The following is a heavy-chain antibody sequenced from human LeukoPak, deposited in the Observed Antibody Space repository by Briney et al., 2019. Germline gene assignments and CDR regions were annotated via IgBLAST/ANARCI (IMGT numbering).Heavy chain of an antibody. CDR3: ARELGYCSSTSCYGYYYYMDV. Sequence: SVKVSCKASGGTFSSYAISWVRQAPGQGLEWMGGIIPIFGTANYAQKFQGRVTITADESTSTAYMELNSLRSEDTAVYYCARELGYCSSTSCYGYYYYMDVWGKGTTVTVSS. D-gene: IGHD2-2*01. CDR1: GGTFSSYA. V-gene: IGHV1-69*13. CDR2: IIPIFGTA. J-gene: IGHJ6*03.